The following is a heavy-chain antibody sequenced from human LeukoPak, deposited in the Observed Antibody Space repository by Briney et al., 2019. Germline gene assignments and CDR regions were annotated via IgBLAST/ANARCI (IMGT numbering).Heavy chain of an antibody. CDR3: ARQGGSYPDY. CDR2: INHSGST. J-gene: IGHJ4*02. D-gene: IGHD1-26*01. V-gene: IGHV4-34*01. CDR1: GGSFSGYY. Sequence: PSETLSLTCAVYGGSFSGYYWSWIRQPPGKGLEWIGEINHSGSTNYNPSLKSRVTISVDTSKNQFSLKLSSVTAADTAVYYCARQGGSYPDYWGQGTLVTVSS.